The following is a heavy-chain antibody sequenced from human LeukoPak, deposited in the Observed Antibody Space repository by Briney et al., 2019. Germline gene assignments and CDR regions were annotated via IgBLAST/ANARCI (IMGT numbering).Heavy chain of an antibody. J-gene: IGHJ4*02. Sequence: SETLSLTCTVSGGSISSYYWSWIRQPPGKGLEWIGYIYYSGSTNYNPSLKSRVTISVDTSKNQFSLKLSSVTAADTAVYYCARDMTGGIWARATSFDHWGQGTLVTVSS. CDR2: IYYSGST. V-gene: IGHV4-59*01. CDR1: GGSISSYY. CDR3: ARDMTGGIWARATSFDH. D-gene: IGHD1-14*01.